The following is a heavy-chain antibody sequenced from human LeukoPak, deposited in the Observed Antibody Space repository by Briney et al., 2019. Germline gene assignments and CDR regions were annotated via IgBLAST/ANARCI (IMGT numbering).Heavy chain of an antibody. V-gene: IGHV4-39*01. CDR3: ARQPIAVAVCWFDP. J-gene: IGHJ5*02. D-gene: IGHD6-19*01. Sequence: PSETLSLTCTVSGGSISSSSYYWGWIRQPPGKGLEWIGSIYYSGSTYYNPSLKSRVTISVDTSKNQFSLKLSSVTAADTAVYYCARQPIAVAVCWFDPWGQGTLVTVSS. CDR2: IYYSGST. CDR1: GGSISSSSYY.